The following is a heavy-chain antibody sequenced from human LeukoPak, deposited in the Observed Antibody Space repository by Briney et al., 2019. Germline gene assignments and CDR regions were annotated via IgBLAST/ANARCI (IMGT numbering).Heavy chain of an antibody. D-gene: IGHD3-22*01. J-gene: IGHJ6*03. Sequence: ASVKVSCKASGYTFTSYYMHWVRQAPGQGLEWVGIINPSGGSTSYSQKFQGRVTMTRDMSTSTVYMELSSLRSEDTAVYYCARGPNYYDSSGYYHSAYYMDVWGKGTTVTVSS. CDR3: ARGPNYYDSSGYYHSAYYMDV. V-gene: IGHV1-46*01. CDR2: INPSGGST. CDR1: GYTFTSYY.